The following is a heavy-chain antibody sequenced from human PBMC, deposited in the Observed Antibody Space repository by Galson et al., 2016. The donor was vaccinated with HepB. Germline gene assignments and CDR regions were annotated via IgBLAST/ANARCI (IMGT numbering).Heavy chain of an antibody. Sequence: SLRLSCAATGFTFRSYAMHWVRQAPGKGLEWMAVISYDGRKKYYADSVKGRFTIPRDNSKNTLYLLMNSLRSEDTAVYYCASFPIAATPIDFWGQGTLVTVSS. CDR2: ISYDGRKK. V-gene: IGHV3-30*04. D-gene: IGHD2-15*01. CDR1: GFTFRSYA. CDR3: ASFPIAATPIDF. J-gene: IGHJ4*02.